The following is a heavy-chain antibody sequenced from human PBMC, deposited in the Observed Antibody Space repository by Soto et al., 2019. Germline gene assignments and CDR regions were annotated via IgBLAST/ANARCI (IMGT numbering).Heavy chain of an antibody. CDR1: GFRFSDYG. CDR3: ARDLHDILTGSYLYQYYYGMDV. Sequence: QVQLVESGGGVVQPGRSLRLSCAPSGFRFSDYGMHWVRRAPGKGLEWVGMIWYDGTKKYYIDSVRGRFTISRDNSKNTLYLQMNCLRAEDTAIYYCARDLHDILTGSYLYQYYYGMDVWGQGTTVTVSS. CDR2: IWYDGTKK. D-gene: IGHD3-9*01. V-gene: IGHV3-33*01. J-gene: IGHJ6*02.